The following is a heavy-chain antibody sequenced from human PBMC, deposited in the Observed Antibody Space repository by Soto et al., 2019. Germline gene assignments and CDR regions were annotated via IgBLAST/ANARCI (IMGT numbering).Heavy chain of an antibody. CDR2: IYYNGAT. D-gene: IGHD2-15*01. J-gene: IGHJ3*01. Sequence: PSETLSLTCTVSGGSISSSSFYWGWIRQPPGKGLEWLGTIYYNGATYYNPSLKSRVTISVDTSKNQFSLKLNSVTAADTAVYYCARFLPRIGGAFVWGQGTMVTVSS. V-gene: IGHV4-39*01. CDR1: GGSISSSSFY. CDR3: ARFLPRIGGAFV.